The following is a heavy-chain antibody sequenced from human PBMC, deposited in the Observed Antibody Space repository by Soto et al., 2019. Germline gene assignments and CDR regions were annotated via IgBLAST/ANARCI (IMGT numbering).Heavy chain of an antibody. D-gene: IGHD3-16*01. V-gene: IGHV4-59*01. Sequence: SETLSLTCTVSGASMNNYYGSWVRQPPGKGLEWIGYMHYSGASNSNPSVKGRVSISIDTSKNQISLKLTSVTAADTAVYYCVRSGHSFGGVMWGQGTLVTVSS. CDR3: VRSGHSFGGVM. CDR1: GASMNNYY. CDR2: MHYSGAS. J-gene: IGHJ4*02.